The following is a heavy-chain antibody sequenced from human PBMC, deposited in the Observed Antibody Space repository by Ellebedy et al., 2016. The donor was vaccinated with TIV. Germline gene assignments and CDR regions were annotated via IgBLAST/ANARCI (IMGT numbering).Heavy chain of an antibody. J-gene: IGHJ4*02. CDR2: ISTYIGNT. CDR3: ARETEQMGYDY. CDR1: GYTFTSYG. D-gene: IGHD6-13*01. Sequence: ASVKVSXKASGYTFTSYGLSWVRQAPGQGLECMGWISTYIGNTNYAQKFQGRVTMTTDTSTSTAYMELRSLRSDDTAVYYCARETEQMGYDYWGQGTLVTVSS. V-gene: IGHV1-18*01.